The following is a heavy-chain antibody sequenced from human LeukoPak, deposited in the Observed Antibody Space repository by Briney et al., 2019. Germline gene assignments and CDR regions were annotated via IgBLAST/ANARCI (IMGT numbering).Heavy chain of an antibody. CDR1: GFTFSSYW. V-gene: IGHV3-74*01. CDR3: ARSRYSSSWFDY. CDR2: INSDGSST. J-gene: IGHJ4*02. D-gene: IGHD6-13*01. Sequence: GGSLRLSCAASGFTFSSYWMHWVRQAPGKGLVWVPRINSDGSSTSYADSVKGRFTISRDNAKNTLYLQMNSLRAEDTAVYYCARSRYSSSWFDYWGQGTLVTVSS.